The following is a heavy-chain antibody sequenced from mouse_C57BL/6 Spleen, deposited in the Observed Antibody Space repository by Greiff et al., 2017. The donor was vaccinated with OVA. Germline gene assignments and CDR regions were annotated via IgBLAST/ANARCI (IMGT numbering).Heavy chain of an antibody. CDR2: INPNNGGT. CDR3: ARIVLRHYAMDY. J-gene: IGHJ4*01. CDR1: GYTFTDYY. D-gene: IGHD1-2*01. V-gene: IGHV1-26*01. Sequence: EVQLQQSGPELVKPGASVKISCKASGYTFTDYYMNWVKQSHGKSLEWIGDINPNNGGTSYNQKFKGKATLTVDKSSSTAYMELRSLTSEDSAVYYCARIVLRHYAMDYWGQGTSVTVSS.